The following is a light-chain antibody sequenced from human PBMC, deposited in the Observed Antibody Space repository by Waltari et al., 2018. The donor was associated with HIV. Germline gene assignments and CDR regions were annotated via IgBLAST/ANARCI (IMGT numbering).Light chain of an antibody. CDR2: ASS. CDR3: QQSYTFPT. J-gene: IGKJ4*01. Sequence: DIQMTQSPSSLSASVGDRVNITCRESQSISNYLNWYQQKPGKAPKLLIYASSTLQSGVPSGFSGIGSGTDFTLTINSLQPEDFATYYCQQSYTFPTFGGGTKVEIK. CDR1: QSISNY. V-gene: IGKV1-39*01.